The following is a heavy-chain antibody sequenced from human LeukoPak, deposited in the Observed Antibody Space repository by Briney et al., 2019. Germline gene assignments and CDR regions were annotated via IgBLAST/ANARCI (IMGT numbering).Heavy chain of an antibody. V-gene: IGHV3-30-3*01. CDR1: GFTFSSSA. CDR3: ATGGGSGSYYSKAETMYYYYGMDV. J-gene: IGHJ6*02. Sequence: GGSLRLSCAASGFTFSSSAMHWVRQAPGKGLEWVAVISYDGSNKYYADSVKGRFTISRDNAKNSLYLQINSLRAEDTALYYCATGGGSGSYYSKAETMYYYYGMDVWGQGTTVTVSS. CDR2: ISYDGSNK. D-gene: IGHD3-10*01.